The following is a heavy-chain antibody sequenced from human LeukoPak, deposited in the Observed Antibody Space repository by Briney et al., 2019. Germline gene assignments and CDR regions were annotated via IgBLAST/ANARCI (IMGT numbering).Heavy chain of an antibody. V-gene: IGHV3-53*01. D-gene: IGHD2-2*01. J-gene: IGHJ4*02. CDR2: TYSGGST. CDR3: ARGLGYCTSTTCLLPFDY. Sequence: GGSLRLSCAASGFTVSTYYMTWVRQAPGKGLDCVSVTYSGGSTYYADSVKGRFTVSRDNSKTTLYLQMNSLRAEDTAMYYCARGLGYCTSTTCLLPFDYWGQGTLVTVSS. CDR1: GFTVSTYY.